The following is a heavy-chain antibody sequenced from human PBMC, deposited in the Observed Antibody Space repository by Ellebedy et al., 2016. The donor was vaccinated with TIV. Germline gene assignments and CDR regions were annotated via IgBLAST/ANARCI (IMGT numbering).Heavy chain of an antibody. CDR3: ARILIPGAVADY. J-gene: IGHJ4*02. D-gene: IGHD2-8*01. Sequence: PGGSLRLSCKCSGYSLTSYWIGWVRQMPGKGLEWMGIIYPGDSETRYSPSFQGQVTFSADKSTSTAYLQWSSLKASDTAMYYCARILIPGAVADYWGQGTLVTVSS. V-gene: IGHV5-51*01. CDR2: IYPGDSET. CDR1: GYSLTSYW.